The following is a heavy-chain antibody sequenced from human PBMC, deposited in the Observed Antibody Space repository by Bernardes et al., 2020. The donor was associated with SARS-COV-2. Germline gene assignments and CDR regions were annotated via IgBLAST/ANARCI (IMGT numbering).Heavy chain of an antibody. CDR3: VRDLNWNIEY. CDR2: INHDGGRT. J-gene: IGHJ4*02. D-gene: IGHD1-1*01. Sequence: GGSLRLSCVASGFIFSSSPMLWVRQPPGKGLVLFSHINHDGGRTRYADSAKGRFTISRDNAKNTLFLQMNGLRVEDTGVYFCVRDLNWNIEYWGQGTLVTVSS. CDR1: GFIFSSSP. V-gene: IGHV3-74*01.